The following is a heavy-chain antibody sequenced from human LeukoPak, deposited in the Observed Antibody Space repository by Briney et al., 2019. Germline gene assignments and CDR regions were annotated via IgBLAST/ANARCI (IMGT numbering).Heavy chain of an antibody. V-gene: IGHV3-48*03. CDR2: ISSSGSTI. Sequence: GGSLRLSXAASGFTFSSYEMNWVRQAPGKGLEWVSYISSSGSTIYYADSVKGRFTISRDNAKNSLYLQMNSLRAEDTAVYYCASAYRVTMNEMGSDVWAKGPRSPSPQ. CDR1: GFTFSSYE. D-gene: IGHD3-22*01. J-gene: IGHJ6*04. CDR3: ASAYRVTMNEMGSDV.